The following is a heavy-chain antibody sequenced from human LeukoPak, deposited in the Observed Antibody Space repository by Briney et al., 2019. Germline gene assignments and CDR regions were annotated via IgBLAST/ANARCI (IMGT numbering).Heavy chain of an antibody. CDR2: IKQDGSEK. CDR3: ARGRGLDV. D-gene: IGHD3-10*01. J-gene: IGHJ6*04. V-gene: IGHV3-7*01. CDR1: GFTFSTYW. Sequence: GGSLRLSCAASGFTFSTYWMSWVRQAPGKGLEWLANIKQDGSEKYYVDSVRGRFAISRDNAKNSLYLQMNSLRAEDTAVYYCARGRGLDVWRKGTTVTVSS.